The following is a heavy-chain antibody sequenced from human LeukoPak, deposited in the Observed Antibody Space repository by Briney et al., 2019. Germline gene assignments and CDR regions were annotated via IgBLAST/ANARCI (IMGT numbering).Heavy chain of an antibody. D-gene: IGHD3-3*01. Sequence: GASVKVSCKASGYTFTGYYMHWVRQAPGQGLEWMGWINPNSGGTNYAQKFQGRVTMTRDTSISTAYMELSRLRSDDTAVYYCARDLEWQFLEWLPPSNWFDPWGQGTLVTVSS. J-gene: IGHJ5*02. CDR1: GYTFTGYY. V-gene: IGHV1-2*02. CDR2: INPNSGGT. CDR3: ARDLEWQFLEWLPPSNWFDP.